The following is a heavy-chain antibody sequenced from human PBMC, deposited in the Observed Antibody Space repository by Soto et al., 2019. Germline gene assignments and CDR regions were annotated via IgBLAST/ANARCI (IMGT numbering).Heavy chain of an antibody. CDR1: GFTFSSYS. CDR2: ISSSSSTI. D-gene: IGHD6-19*01. J-gene: IGHJ3*02. V-gene: IGHV3-48*01. Sequence: GGSLRLSCAASGFTFSSYSMNWVRQAPGKGLEWVSYISSSSSTIYYADSVKGRFTISRDNAKNSLYLQMNSLRAEDTAVYYCARDCGLGYSSGWYSPDAFDIWGQGTMVTVSS. CDR3: ARDCGLGYSSGWYSPDAFDI.